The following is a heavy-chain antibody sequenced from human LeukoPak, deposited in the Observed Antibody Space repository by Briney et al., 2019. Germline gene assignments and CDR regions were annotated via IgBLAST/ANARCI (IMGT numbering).Heavy chain of an antibody. CDR3: ARDRGSSGYSSYIDY. Sequence: GGSLRLSCAASGFTFSSYSMNWVRQAPGKGLEWIAVISFDGSIKYYADSVKGRFTISRDNSKNTLYLQMTSLRVEETAVYYCARDRGSSGYSSYIDYWGQGTLVTVSS. J-gene: IGHJ4*02. V-gene: IGHV3-30*03. CDR1: GFTFSSYS. CDR2: ISFDGSIK. D-gene: IGHD6-19*01.